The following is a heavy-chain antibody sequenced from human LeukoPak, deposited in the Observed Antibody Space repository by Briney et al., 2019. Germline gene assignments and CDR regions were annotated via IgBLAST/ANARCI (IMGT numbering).Heavy chain of an antibody. J-gene: IGHJ6*03. D-gene: IGHD6-6*01. CDR1: AFTFSTFP. CDR2: ISNDGRDT. CDR3: ARVGRVSIYPSYMDV. V-gene: IGHV3-30*04. Sequence: GTSLRLSCQASAFTFSTFPMHWVRQTPDNRLESVAVISNDGRDTYYADSVKGRFTISRDYSKNTLYLQMNSLSPEDTAVVYCARVGRVSIYPSYMDVWGKGTTVTVSS.